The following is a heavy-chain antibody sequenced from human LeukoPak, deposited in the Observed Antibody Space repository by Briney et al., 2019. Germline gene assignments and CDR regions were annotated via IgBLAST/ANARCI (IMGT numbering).Heavy chain of an antibody. J-gene: IGHJ4*02. V-gene: IGHV1-2*04. D-gene: IGHD6-19*01. CDR2: INPNSGGT. Sequence: ASVKVSCKASGYTFTGYYMHWVRQAPGQGLEWMGWINPNSGGTNYAQKFQGWVTMTRDTSISTAYMELSRLRSDDTAVYYCARSYRGIAVAIDYWGQGTLVTVSS. CDR1: GYTFTGYY. CDR3: ARSYRGIAVAIDY.